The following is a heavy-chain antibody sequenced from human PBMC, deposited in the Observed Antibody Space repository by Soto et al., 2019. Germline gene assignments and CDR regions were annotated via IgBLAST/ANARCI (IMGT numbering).Heavy chain of an antibody. J-gene: IGHJ4*02. CDR2: VYYSGTT. CDR1: GGSILSYY. CDR3: ATYDSTGKWDY. V-gene: IGHV4-59*01. Sequence: SETLSLTCTVSGGSILSYYWSWVRQPPGKELEYIGHVYYSGTTTYNPSLKRRVTISVDTSKEQFSLKLTYVTAADTAVYYCATYDSTGKWDYWGQGILVTVS. D-gene: IGHD3-22*01.